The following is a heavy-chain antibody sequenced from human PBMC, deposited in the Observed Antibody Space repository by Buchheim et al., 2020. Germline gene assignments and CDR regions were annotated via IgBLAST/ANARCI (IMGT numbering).Heavy chain of an antibody. CDR3: ARDRHDYGDIGDYYYGMDV. J-gene: IGHJ6*02. CDR2: INPNSGGT. Sequence: VQLVQSGAEVKKPGESLRISCKGSGYSFTSYWISWVRQAPGQGLEWMGWINPNSGGTNYAQTFQGWVTMTRDTSISTAYMELSRLRSDDTAVYYCARDRHDYGDIGDYYYGMDVWGQGTT. CDR1: GYSFTSYW. V-gene: IGHV1-2*04. D-gene: IGHD4-17*01.